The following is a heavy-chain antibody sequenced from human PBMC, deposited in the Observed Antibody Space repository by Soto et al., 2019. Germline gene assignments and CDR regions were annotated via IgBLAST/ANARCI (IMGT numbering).Heavy chain of an antibody. D-gene: IGHD1-20*01. Sequence: PSETLSLTCTVSGGSVSDDNYYWSWIRQPPGKRLEWIGYIYHTGSTNFNPSLKSRVTMSVDTSKNQFSLTLNSVTAADTAVYYCARGNWKGDYWGRGTLVTVSS. J-gene: IGHJ4*02. CDR1: GGSVSDDNYY. V-gene: IGHV4-61*01. CDR3: ARGNWKGDY. CDR2: IYHTGST.